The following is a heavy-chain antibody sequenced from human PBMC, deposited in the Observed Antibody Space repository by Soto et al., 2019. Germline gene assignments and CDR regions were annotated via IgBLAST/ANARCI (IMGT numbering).Heavy chain of an antibody. CDR3: ARHSVYYDILTGYSNWFDP. CDR2: IYYSGST. Sequence: SQTLSLTCTVSGGSISSSSYFWCCIRQPPGKGLEWIGSIYYSGSTYYNPSLKSRVTISVDTSKNQFSLKLSSVTAADTAVYYCARHSVYYDILTGYSNWFDPWRQLTLVT. CDR1: GGSISSSSYF. J-gene: IGHJ5*02. D-gene: IGHD3-9*01. V-gene: IGHV4-39*01.